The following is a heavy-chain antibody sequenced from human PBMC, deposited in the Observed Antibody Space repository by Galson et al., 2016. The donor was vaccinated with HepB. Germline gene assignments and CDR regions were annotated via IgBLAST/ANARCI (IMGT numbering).Heavy chain of an antibody. V-gene: IGHV1-3*01. CDR2: IIPGNGDT. CDR3: AREGNYYTLDY. Sequence: SCKASAYTFTNYAIHWVRQAPGQGLEWMGWIIPGNGDTKYPQTFQGRVTIARDTSANTAYMELSSLRSEDTAVYYCAREGNYYTLDYWGQGTLVTVSS. J-gene: IGHJ4*02. CDR1: AYTFTNYA. D-gene: IGHD1-26*01.